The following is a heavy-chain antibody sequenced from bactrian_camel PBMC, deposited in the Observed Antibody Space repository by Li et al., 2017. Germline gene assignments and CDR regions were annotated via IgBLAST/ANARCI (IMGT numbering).Heavy chain of an antibody. CDR3: AADLDGRIYFGAVRRELESREYNV. CDR2: IDKRNGPT. D-gene: IGHD6*01. V-gene: IGHV3S59*01. J-gene: IGHJ4*01. CDR1: RLHYDFDNFS. Sequence: VQLVESGGGSVQAGGSLRLSCAASRLHYDFDNFSMGWFRQAPGKEREAIAAIDKRNGPTSYADSVKGRFSISKDNAKNTLNLQMNSLKPEDTAKYYCAADLDGRIYFGAVRRELESREYNVWGQGTQVTVS.